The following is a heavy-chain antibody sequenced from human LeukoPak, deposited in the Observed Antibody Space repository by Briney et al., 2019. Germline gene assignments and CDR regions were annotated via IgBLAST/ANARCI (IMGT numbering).Heavy chain of an antibody. CDR1: GYTFTGYY. V-gene: IGHV1-2*04. J-gene: IGHJ3*02. D-gene: IGHD3-22*01. Sequence: ASVKVSCKASGYTFTGYYMHWVRQAPGQGLEWMGWINPSSGGTNYAQKFQGWVTMTRDTSISTAYMELSRLRSDDTAVYYCARDPITYYYDSGGYPNAFDIWGQGTMVTVSS. CDR2: INPSSGGT. CDR3: ARDPITYYYDSGGYPNAFDI.